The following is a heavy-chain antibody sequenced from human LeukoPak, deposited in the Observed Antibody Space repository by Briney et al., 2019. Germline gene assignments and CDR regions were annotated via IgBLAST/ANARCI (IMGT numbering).Heavy chain of an antibody. J-gene: IGHJ4*02. D-gene: IGHD3-22*01. CDR1: GFTFTNYA. V-gene: IGHV3-23*01. CDR3: AKDLGYYYDSSGYSLFDY. CDR2: ISGSGAST. Sequence: QRGGSLRLSCAASGFTFTNYAMSWVRQAPGKGLEWVSAISGSGASTYYADSVKGRFTISRDSSKNTLYLRMNSLRAEDTAVYYCAKDLGYYYDSSGYSLFDYWGQGTLVTVSS.